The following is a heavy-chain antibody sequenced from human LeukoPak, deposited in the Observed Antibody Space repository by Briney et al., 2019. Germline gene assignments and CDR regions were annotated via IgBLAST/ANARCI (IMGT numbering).Heavy chain of an antibody. CDR3: AREGRDGYNYGWFDP. Sequence: GGSLRLSCAASGFTFSSYSMNWVRQAPGKGLDWVSSISSSSSYIYYADSVKGRFTISRDNAKNSLYLQMNSLRAEDTAVYYCAREGRDGYNYGWFDPWGQGTLVTVSS. J-gene: IGHJ5*02. CDR2: ISSSSSYI. V-gene: IGHV3-21*01. D-gene: IGHD5-24*01. CDR1: GFTFSSYS.